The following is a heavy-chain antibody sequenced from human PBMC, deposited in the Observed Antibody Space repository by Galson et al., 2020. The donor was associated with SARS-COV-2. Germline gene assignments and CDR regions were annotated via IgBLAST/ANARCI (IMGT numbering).Heavy chain of an antibody. V-gene: IGHV4-30-4*01. CDR1: GGSISSGDYY. J-gene: IGHJ5*02. Sequence: SETLSLTCTVSGGSISSGDYYWSWIRQPLGKGLEWIGYIYYSGSTYYNPSLKSRVTISVDTSKNQFSLKLSSVTAADTAVYYCAREGNYYGSGSYYSTWGQGTLVTVSS. CDR3: AREGNYYGSGSYYST. CDR2: IYYSGST. D-gene: IGHD3-10*01.